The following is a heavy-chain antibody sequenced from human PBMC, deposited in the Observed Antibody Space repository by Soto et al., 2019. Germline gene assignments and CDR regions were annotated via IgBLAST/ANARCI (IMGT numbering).Heavy chain of an antibody. CDR3: ANAPGVAGRGRGY. V-gene: IGHV3-23*04. CDR2: ISGSGGST. J-gene: IGHJ4*02. CDR1: GFTFSSYV. D-gene: IGHD6-19*01. Sequence: EVQLVESGGGSVQPGESLRLSCAGSGFTFSSYVMNWVRQAPGKGLVWVSGISGSGGSTYYADSVQGRFSISRDNSKNTLFLQMSSLRVEDTAIYYCANAPGVAGRGRGYWGQGTLVIVSS.